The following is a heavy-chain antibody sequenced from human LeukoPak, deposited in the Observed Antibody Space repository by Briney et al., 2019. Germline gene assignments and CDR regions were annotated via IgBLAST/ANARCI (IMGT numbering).Heavy chain of an antibody. CDR3: ARHGSPYYYYGMDV. Sequence: GESREISYKGSGYSFTTYWIGWVRQVPGKGLEWVGIIYPGDCDTRYSPSYQGQVTITADKSISTAYLQWSSLKASDTAMYYCARHGSPYYYYGMDVWGQGTTATVSS. CDR1: GYSFTTYW. J-gene: IGHJ6*02. CDR2: IYPGDCDT. V-gene: IGHV5-51*01. D-gene: IGHD6-19*01.